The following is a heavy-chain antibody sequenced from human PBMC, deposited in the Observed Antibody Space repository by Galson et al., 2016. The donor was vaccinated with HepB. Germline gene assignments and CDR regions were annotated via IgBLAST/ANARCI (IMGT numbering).Heavy chain of an antibody. D-gene: IGHD1-26*01. CDR2: ISYDGSNK. Sequence: SLRLSCAASGFTFSSYAMHWVRQAPGKGLEWVAVISYDGSNKYYADSVKGRFTISRDNSKNTLYLQMNSLRAEDTAVYYCARGDIVGAIFDYWGQGTLVTVSS. CDR1: GFTFSSYA. V-gene: IGHV3-30-3*01. CDR3: ARGDIVGAIFDY. J-gene: IGHJ4*02.